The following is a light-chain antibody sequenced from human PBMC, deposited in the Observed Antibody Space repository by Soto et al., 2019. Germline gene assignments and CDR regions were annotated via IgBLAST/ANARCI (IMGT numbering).Light chain of an antibody. J-gene: IGKJ4*01. CDR1: QSVSSN. Sequence: EIVMTQSPATLSVSPGERATLSCRASQSVSSNLAWYQQKPGRAPRLLIYGASTRATGMPARFSGSGSGTEFTLTISSLQSEDFAVYYCQQRASRPLTFGGGTNVEIK. CDR2: GAS. CDR3: QQRASRPLT. V-gene: IGKV3-15*01.